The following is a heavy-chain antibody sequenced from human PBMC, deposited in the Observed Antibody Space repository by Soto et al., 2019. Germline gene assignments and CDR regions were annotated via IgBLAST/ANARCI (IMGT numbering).Heavy chain of an antibody. J-gene: IGHJ4*02. CDR3: LGHDYGAY. CDR2: IYTGGDA. V-gene: IGHV3-66*01. CDR1: GFTVSSNY. Sequence: EVQLVESGGGLVQPGGSLRLSCAASGFTVSSNYVSWVRQAPGKVLEWVSVIYTGGDAYYADSVKGRFTISRDNSKNTVYLQMKSLRADDTAVYYCLGHDYGAYWGQGTLVTVSS.